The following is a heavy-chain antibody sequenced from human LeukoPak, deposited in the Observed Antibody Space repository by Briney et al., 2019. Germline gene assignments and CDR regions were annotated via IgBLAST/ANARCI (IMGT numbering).Heavy chain of an antibody. Sequence: GGSLRLSCAASGFTFSSYEMNWVRQAPGKGLEWVSYISSSGSTIYYADSVKGRFTISRDNSKNSLYLQMNSLRGEDTAVYYCARGGATRGRFENWGQGTLVTVSS. CDR1: GFTFSSYE. D-gene: IGHD1-26*01. J-gene: IGHJ4*02. CDR2: ISSSGSTI. CDR3: ARGGATRGRFEN. V-gene: IGHV3-48*03.